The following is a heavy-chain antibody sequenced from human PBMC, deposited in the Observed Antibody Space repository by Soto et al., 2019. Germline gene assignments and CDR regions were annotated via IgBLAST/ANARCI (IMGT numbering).Heavy chain of an antibody. CDR2: IWYDGSNK. Sequence: GGSLRLSCAASGFTFSSYGMHWVRQAPGKGLEWVAVIWYDGSNKYYADSVKGRFTISRDNSKNTLYLQMNSLRAEDTAVYYCARGAGYCSGGSCYFDYWGQGTLVTVSS. D-gene: IGHD2-15*01. V-gene: IGHV3-33*01. CDR1: GFTFSSYG. J-gene: IGHJ4*02. CDR3: ARGAGYCSGGSCYFDY.